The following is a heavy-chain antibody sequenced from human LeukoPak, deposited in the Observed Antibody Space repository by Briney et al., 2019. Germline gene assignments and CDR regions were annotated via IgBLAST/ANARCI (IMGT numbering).Heavy chain of an antibody. Sequence: GESLKISCKGSGYIFTSYWIGWVRQMPGKGLEWMGIIYPGDSDTRYSPSFQGQVIISADKSISTAYLQWSSLKASDTAMYYCARQIVGATNWFDPWGQGTLVTVSS. CDR2: IYPGDSDT. J-gene: IGHJ5*02. D-gene: IGHD1-26*01. CDR3: ARQIVGATNWFDP. CDR1: GYIFTSYW. V-gene: IGHV5-51*01.